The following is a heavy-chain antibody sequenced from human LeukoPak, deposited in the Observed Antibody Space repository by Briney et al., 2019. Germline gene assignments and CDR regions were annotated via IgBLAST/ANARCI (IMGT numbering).Heavy chain of an antibody. Sequence: GGSLRLSCAASGLTFSSYVMSWVRQAPGKGLEWVSGISRSGDSTYYADSVKGRFTISRDNSKNTVYLQMNSLRAEDTAVYYCAKGYCSSTSCYSGCDYWGQGILVTVSS. J-gene: IGHJ4*02. CDR1: GLTFSSYV. D-gene: IGHD2-2*01. CDR3: AKGYCSSTSCYSGCDY. V-gene: IGHV3-23*01. CDR2: ISRSGDST.